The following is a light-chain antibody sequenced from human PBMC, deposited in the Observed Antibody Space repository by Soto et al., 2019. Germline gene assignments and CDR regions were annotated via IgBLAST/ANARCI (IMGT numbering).Light chain of an antibody. V-gene: IGLV2-23*01. CDR3: CSYAGSSTYV. CDR1: SSDVGTYNL. J-gene: IGLJ1*01. Sequence: AVTQPASVSGSPGQSITISCTGTSSDVGTYNLVSWYQHHPGKAPKLMIYEGSKRPSGVSNRFSGSKSGNTASLTISGLQAEDEADYYCCSYAGSSTYVFGTGTKVTVL. CDR2: EGS.